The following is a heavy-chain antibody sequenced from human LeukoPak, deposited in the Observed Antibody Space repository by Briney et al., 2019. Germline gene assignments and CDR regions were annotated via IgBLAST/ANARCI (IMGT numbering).Heavy chain of an antibody. Sequence: PSETLSLTCAVYGGSFSVYYWSWIRQPPGKGREWLGEIKHSGSTNYNPSLKSRVTISVDTSKNQFSLKLSSVTAADTAVYYCARDHLATVTTSVYYYYGMDVWGQGTTVTVSS. CDR1: GGSFSVYY. CDR2: IKHSGST. V-gene: IGHV4-34*01. J-gene: IGHJ6*02. CDR3: ARDHLATVTTSVYYYYGMDV. D-gene: IGHD4-17*01.